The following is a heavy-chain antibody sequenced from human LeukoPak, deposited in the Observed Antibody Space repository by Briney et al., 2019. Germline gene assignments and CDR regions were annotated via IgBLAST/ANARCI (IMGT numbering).Heavy chain of an antibody. CDR1: GFTFDDYA. J-gene: IGHJ3*02. D-gene: IGHD1/OR15-1a*01. Sequence: GGSLRLSCAASGFTFDDYAMHWVRQAPGKGLEWVSLISGDGGSTYYADSVKGRFTISRDNSKNSLYLQMNSLRTEDTALYYCANSGWVIQTTDAFDIWGQGTMVTVSS. CDR2: ISGDGGST. V-gene: IGHV3-43*02. CDR3: ANSGWVIQTTDAFDI.